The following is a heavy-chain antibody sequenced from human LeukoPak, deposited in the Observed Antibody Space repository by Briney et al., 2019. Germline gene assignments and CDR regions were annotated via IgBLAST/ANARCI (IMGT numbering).Heavy chain of an antibody. V-gene: IGHV1-2*04. Sequence: ASVKVSCKASGYTFTGYYMHWARQAPGQGLEWMGWINPNSGGTNYAQKFQGWVTMTRDTSISTAYMELSRLRSDDTAVHYCARDGGYCSSTSCSEYFDYWGQGTLVTVSS. CDR1: GYTFTGYY. CDR3: ARDGGYCSSTSCSEYFDY. D-gene: IGHD2-2*01. CDR2: INPNSGGT. J-gene: IGHJ4*02.